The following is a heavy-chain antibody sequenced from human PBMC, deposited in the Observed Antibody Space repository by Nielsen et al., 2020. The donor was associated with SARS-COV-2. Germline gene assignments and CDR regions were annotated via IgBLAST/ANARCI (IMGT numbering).Heavy chain of an antibody. CDR1: GGTFISYT. CDR3: ARSYYDSSGYHLPYFDY. V-gene: IGHV1-69*02. CDR2: IIPILGIA. D-gene: IGHD3-22*01. Sequence: SVKVSCKASGGTFISYTISWVRQAPGQGLEWMGRIIPILGIANYAQKFQGRVTITADKSTSTAYMELSSLRSEDTAVYYCARSYYDSSGYHLPYFDYWGQGTLVTVSS. J-gene: IGHJ4*02.